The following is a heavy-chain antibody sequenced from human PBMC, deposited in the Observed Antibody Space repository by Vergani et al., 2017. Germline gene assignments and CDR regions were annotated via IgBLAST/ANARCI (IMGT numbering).Heavy chain of an antibody. CDR3: ARDALSGSPNVGWFDP. J-gene: IGHJ5*02. CDR1: GGSISSYY. D-gene: IGHD1-26*01. CDR2: IYYSGST. V-gene: IGHV4-59*01. Sequence: QVQLQESGPGLVKPSETLSLTCTVSGGSISSYYWSWIRQPPGKGLEWIGYIYYSGSTNYNPSLRRRVTSSVDTSKNQFSLKLSSVTAADTAVYYCARDALSGSPNVGWFDPWGQGTLVTVSS.